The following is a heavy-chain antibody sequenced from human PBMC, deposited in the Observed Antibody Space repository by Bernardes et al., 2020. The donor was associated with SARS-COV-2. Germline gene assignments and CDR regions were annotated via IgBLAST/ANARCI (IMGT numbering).Heavy chain of an antibody. CDR2: IYWNDDK. CDR3: APLGYWSSTSCYIDMDG. Sequence: SGPTLVQPTQTLTLTCTFSGFSLSTSGVGVGWIRQPPGKALEWLALIYWNDDKRYSPSLKSRLTITKDTSKNQVVLTMTNMDPGDTATYYCAPLGYWSSTSCYIDMDGWGKGTTVTVSS. D-gene: IGHD2-2*02. V-gene: IGHV2-5*01. CDR1: GFSLSTSGVG. J-gene: IGHJ6*03.